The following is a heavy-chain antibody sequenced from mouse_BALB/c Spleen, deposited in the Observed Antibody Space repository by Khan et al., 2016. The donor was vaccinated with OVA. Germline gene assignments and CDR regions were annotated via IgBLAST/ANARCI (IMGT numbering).Heavy chain of an antibody. V-gene: IGHV1-61*01. CDR1: GYSFTSNW. Sequence: QVQLQQPGAELVRPGASVKLSCKASGYSFTSNWMNWVKQRPGQGLEWIGIIHPSDSETRLNQKFKDKATLTVDKSSSTAYMQLSSPTSEGSVVYYCARGNTASYWYFDVWGAGTTVTGSS. J-gene: IGHJ1*01. CDR2: IHPSDSET. CDR3: ARGNTASYWYFDV. D-gene: IGHD1-2*01.